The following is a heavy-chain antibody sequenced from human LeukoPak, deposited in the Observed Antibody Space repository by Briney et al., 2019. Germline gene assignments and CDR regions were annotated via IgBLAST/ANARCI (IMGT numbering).Heavy chain of an antibody. CDR3: AKGGSSSRVYFQH. Sequence: GGSLRLSCAASGFTFSSYAMSWVRQAPGKGLEWVSAISGSGGSTYYADSVKGRFTISRDNSKNTLYLQKNSLRAEDTAVYYCAKGGSSSRVYFQHWGQGTLVTVSS. J-gene: IGHJ1*01. CDR1: GFTFSSYA. D-gene: IGHD6-13*01. CDR2: ISGSGGST. V-gene: IGHV3-23*01.